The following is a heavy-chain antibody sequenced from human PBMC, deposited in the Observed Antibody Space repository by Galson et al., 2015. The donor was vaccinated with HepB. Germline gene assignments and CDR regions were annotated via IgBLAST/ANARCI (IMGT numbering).Heavy chain of an antibody. CDR3: GKDFRWAVDN. J-gene: IGHJ4*02. V-gene: IGHV3-30*02. Sequence: SLRLSCAASGFSFRRSNMYWVRQAPGKGLEWVAFIRQDSSDKYYADSVKGRFTVSRDNSKNFVFLQMNSLRPEDAAMYYCGKDFRWAVDNWGQGTLVTVSS. D-gene: IGHD1-26*01. CDR1: GFSFRRSN. CDR2: IRQDSSDK.